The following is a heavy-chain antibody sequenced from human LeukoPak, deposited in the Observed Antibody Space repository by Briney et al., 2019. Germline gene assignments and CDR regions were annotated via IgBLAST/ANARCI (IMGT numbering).Heavy chain of an antibody. V-gene: IGHV4-34*01. Sequence: PSETLSLTCAVYGGSFSGYYWSWIRQPPGKGLEWIGEINHSGSTNYNPSLKSRVTISVDTSKNQFSLKLSSVTAADTAVYYCVGYSSSWSQLGVDYWGQGTLVTVSS. J-gene: IGHJ4*02. CDR3: VGYSSSWSQLGVDY. CDR1: GGSFSGYY. D-gene: IGHD6-13*01. CDR2: INHSGST.